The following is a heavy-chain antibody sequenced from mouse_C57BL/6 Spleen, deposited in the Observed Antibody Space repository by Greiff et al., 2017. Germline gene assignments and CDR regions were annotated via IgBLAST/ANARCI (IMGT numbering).Heavy chain of an antibody. Sequence: EVQLQESGGGLVQPGGSMKLSCVASGFTFSNYWMNWVRQSPEKGLEWVAQIRLKSDNYATHYAESVKGRFTISRDDSKSSVYLQMNNLRAEDTGIYYCTGLRDWYFDVWGTGTTVTVSS. V-gene: IGHV6-3*01. D-gene: IGHD2-4*01. J-gene: IGHJ1*03. CDR2: IRLKSDNYAT. CDR1: GFTFSNYW. CDR3: TGLRDWYFDV.